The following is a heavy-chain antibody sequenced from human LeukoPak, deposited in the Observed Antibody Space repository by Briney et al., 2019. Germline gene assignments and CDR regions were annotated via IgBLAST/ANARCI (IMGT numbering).Heavy chain of an antibody. V-gene: IGHV4-30-2*01. CDR1: GGSISSGGYS. D-gene: IGHD3-3*01. Sequence: PSETLSLTCTVSGGSISSGGYSWSWIRQPPGKGLEWIGYIYHSGSTYYNPSLKSRVTISVDRSKNQFSLKLSSVTAADTAVYYCARGVRYDFWSGWDAFDIWGQGTMVTVSS. CDR2: IYHSGST. J-gene: IGHJ3*02. CDR3: ARGVRYDFWSGWDAFDI.